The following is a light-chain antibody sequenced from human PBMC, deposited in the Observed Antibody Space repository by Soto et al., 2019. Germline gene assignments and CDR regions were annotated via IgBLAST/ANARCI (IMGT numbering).Light chain of an antibody. Sequence: QSVLTQPPSASGTPGQRVTISCSGSSSNIGSNTVNWYQQLPGTAPKLLIYSNNQRPSGVPDRFSGSRSGTSASLAISGLQSEDEGDYYCAAWDESLNGRGVFGGGTKVTVL. CDR3: AAWDESLNGRGV. CDR2: SNN. J-gene: IGLJ3*02. CDR1: SSNIGSNT. V-gene: IGLV1-44*01.